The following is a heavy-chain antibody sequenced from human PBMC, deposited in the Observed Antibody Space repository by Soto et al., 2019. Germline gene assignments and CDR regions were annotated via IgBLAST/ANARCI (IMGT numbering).Heavy chain of an antibody. V-gene: IGHV1-18*01. D-gene: IGHD3-22*01. Sequence: VKVSCKASGYTFTSYGISWVRQAPGQXXEWMGWTSAYNGNTNYAQKLQGRVTMTTDTSTSTAYMELRSLRSDDTAVYYCARXXXXXXALXGXYYFDYWGQGTLVTVSS. CDR1: GYTFTSYG. CDR3: ARXXXXXXALXGXYYFDY. CDR2: TSAYNGNT. J-gene: IGHJ4*02.